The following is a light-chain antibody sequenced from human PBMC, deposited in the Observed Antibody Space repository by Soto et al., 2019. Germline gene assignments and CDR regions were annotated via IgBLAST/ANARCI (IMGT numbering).Light chain of an antibody. CDR3: QHRSNWLGT. V-gene: IGKV3-11*01. J-gene: IGKJ3*01. CDR2: DAS. CDR1: QSVGSN. Sequence: ENVLKQSPATLSLSPGERATLSCRASQSVGSNLAWYQQKSGQTPRLLIYDASNRAPGIPARFGGSGSGTEFTLTISSLAPEDLAVYDCQHRSNWLGTFGPGTKVDIK.